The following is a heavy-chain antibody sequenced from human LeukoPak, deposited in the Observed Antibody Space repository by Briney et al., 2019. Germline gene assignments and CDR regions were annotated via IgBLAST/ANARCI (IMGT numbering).Heavy chain of an antibody. CDR2: ISASGGST. Sequence: SGGSLRLSCAASGFTFSSYAMSWISQAPGKGLEWVSAISASGGSTNYADSVKGRFTISRDKSKNTLYLQMNSLRAEDTAVYYCAKVDSGYSYGSVDYWGQGTLVTVSS. D-gene: IGHD5-18*01. V-gene: IGHV3-23*01. CDR1: GFTFSSYA. CDR3: AKVDSGYSYGSVDY. J-gene: IGHJ4*02.